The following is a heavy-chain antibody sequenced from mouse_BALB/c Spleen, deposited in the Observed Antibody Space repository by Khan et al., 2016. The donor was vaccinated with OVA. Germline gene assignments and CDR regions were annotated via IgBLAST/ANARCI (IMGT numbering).Heavy chain of an antibody. D-gene: IGHD1-1*01. V-gene: IGHV5-6*01. CDR1: GFTFSTYG. CDR2: VSTGGSYT. CDR3: TRLAYYYDSEGFAY. Sequence: EVQLVESGGDLVKPGGSLKLSCAASGFTFSTYGMSWVRQTPDKRLEWVATVSTGGSYTYYPDSVKGRFTISRGNTKNTLCLQMSVLKSEDTAMFYCTRLAYYYDSEGFAYWGQGTLVTVSA. J-gene: IGHJ3*01.